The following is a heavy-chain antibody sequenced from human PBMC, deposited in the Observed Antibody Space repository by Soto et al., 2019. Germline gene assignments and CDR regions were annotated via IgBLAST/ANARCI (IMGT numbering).Heavy chain of an antibody. D-gene: IGHD6-19*01. CDR3: ARPLIAVAGTLDY. CDR2: ISSSGSTI. CDR1: GFTFSDYY. V-gene: IGHV3-11*01. J-gene: IGHJ4*02. Sequence: GGSLRLSCAASGFTFSDYYMSWIRQAPGKGLEWVSYISSSGSTIYYADSVKSRFTISRDNAKNSLYLQMNSLRAEDTAVYYCARPLIAVAGTLDYWGQGTLVTVSS.